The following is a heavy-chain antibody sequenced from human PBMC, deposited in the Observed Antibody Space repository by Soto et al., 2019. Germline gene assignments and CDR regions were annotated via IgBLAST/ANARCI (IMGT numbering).Heavy chain of an antibody. CDR2: INHSGST. CDR3: ARGGPDDGYSNWFDP. CDR1: GGSFSGYY. D-gene: IGHD4-17*01. Sequence: QVQLQQWGAGLLKPSETLSLTCAVYGGSFSGYYWSWIRQPPGKGLEWIGEINHSGSTNYNPSLKSRVTISGDTSKNQFALKLSSVTAADTAVYYCARGGPDDGYSNWFDPWGQGTLVTVSS. V-gene: IGHV4-34*01. J-gene: IGHJ5*02.